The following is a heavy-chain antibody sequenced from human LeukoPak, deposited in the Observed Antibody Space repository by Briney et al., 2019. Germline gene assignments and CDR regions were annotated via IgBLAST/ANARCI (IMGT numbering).Heavy chain of an antibody. J-gene: IGHJ2*01. CDR3: ARGPPWYFDL. D-gene: IGHD6-25*01. CDR1: GFTFSSYG. Sequence: GGSLRLSCAASGFTFSSYGMHWVRQAPGKGLEWVAFIRYDGSNKYYADSVKGRFTISRDNSYKTLYLQMNSLRAEDTAVYYCARGPPWYFDLWGRGTLVTVSS. V-gene: IGHV3-30*02. CDR2: IRYDGSNK.